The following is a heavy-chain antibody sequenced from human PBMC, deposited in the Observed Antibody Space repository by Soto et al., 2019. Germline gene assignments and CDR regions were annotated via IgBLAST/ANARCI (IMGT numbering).Heavy chain of an antibody. J-gene: IGHJ4*02. CDR2: ISAYNGNT. CDR3: ARDRRITMIVVDSFDY. CDR1: GYTFTSYG. D-gene: IGHD3-22*01. V-gene: IGHV1-18*04. Sequence: ASVKVSCKASGYTFTSYGISWVRQAPGQGLEWMGWISAYNGNTNYAQKLQGRVTMTTDTSTSTAYMELRSLRSDDTAVYYCARDRRITMIVVDSFDYWGQGTLVTVSS.